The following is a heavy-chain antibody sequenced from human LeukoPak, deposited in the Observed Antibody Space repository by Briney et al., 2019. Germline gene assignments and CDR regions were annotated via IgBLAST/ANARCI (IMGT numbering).Heavy chain of an antibody. J-gene: IGHJ5*02. CDR2: IYYSGST. D-gene: IGHD1-1*01. V-gene: IGHV4-31*03. CDR1: GGSISSGGYY. CDR3: ASGSRGWFDP. Sequence: SETLSLTCTVSGGSISSGGYYWSWIRQHPGKGLEWIGYIYYSGSTYYNPSLKSRVTISVDTSKNQFSLKLSSVTAADTAVYYCASGSRGWFDPWGQGTLVTVSS.